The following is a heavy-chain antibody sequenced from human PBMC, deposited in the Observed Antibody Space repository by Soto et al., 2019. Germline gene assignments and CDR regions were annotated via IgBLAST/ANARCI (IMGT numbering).Heavy chain of an antibody. J-gene: IGHJ4*02. CDR3: ALTWGWASCGYYDSDY. D-gene: IGHD3-22*01. V-gene: IGHV1-18*01. Sequence: ASVKVSCKASGYTFTSYGISWVRQAPGQGLQWMGWISAYNGNTNYAQKLQGRVTMTTDTSTSTAYMELRSLRSDDTAVYYCALTWGWASCGYYDSDYWGPVKLVT. CDR2: ISAYNGNT. CDR1: GYTFTSYG.